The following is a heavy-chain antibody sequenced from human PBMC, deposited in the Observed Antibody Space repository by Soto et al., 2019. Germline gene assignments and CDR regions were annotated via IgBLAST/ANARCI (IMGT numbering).Heavy chain of an antibody. CDR2: MNPNSGEP. J-gene: IGHJ5*02. CDR3: ARVAVDARPRWYNWFDP. Sequence: QEQLLQSGAEVKKPGAPVKFSCRTSGYTFPVNDTNWVRQPTGQGLWWTGWMNPNSGEPGYAQKCQGRVTMTRSASLSTAYLELSSLRSEDTAVYYCARVAVDARPRWYNWFDPWGQGTLVTVSS. D-gene: IGHD5-12*01. CDR1: GYTFPVND. V-gene: IGHV1-8*01.